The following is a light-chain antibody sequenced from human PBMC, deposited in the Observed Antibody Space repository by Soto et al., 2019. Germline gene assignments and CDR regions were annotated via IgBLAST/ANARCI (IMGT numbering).Light chain of an antibody. J-gene: IGKJ4*01. CDR1: QSVAGN. CDR2: GAS. CDR3: QQYNKWPLT. V-gene: IGKV3-15*01. Sequence: EIVMTQSPATLSVSPGERATLSCRASQSVAGNLAWYQQNPGQAPRLLIYGASTMATGIPTRFSGGGSGTEFTLTISSLQSEDFASYYCQQYNKWPLTFGGGTKVEIK.